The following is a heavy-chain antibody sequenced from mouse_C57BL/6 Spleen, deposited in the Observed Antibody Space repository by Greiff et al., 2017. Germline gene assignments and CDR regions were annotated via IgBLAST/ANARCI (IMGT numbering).Heavy chain of an antibody. CDR1: GFTFSSYT. J-gene: IGHJ2*01. CDR2: ISGGGGNT. Sequence: DVKLVESGGGLVKPGGSLKLSCAASGFTFSSYTMSWVRQTPEKRLEWVATISGGGGNTYYPDSVKGRFTISRDNAKNTLYLQMSSLRSEDTALYYCARQRTGTGGFDYWGQGTTLTVSS. D-gene: IGHD4-1*01. V-gene: IGHV5-9*01. CDR3: ARQRTGTGGFDY.